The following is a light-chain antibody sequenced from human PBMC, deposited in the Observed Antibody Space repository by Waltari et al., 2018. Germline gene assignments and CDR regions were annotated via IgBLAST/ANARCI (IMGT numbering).Light chain of an antibody. Sequence: QSALTQPASVSGSPGQSITISCTGTSSDIGNYNFVSWYQQPPGKPPKLIIYDVSNRPSGVSNRFSGSWSGNTASLTISGLQAEDEADYYCNSYTTGSTLTVIFGGGTKLTVL. J-gene: IGLJ2*01. CDR3: NSYTTGSTLTVI. CDR1: SSDIGNYNF. V-gene: IGLV2-14*03. CDR2: DVS.